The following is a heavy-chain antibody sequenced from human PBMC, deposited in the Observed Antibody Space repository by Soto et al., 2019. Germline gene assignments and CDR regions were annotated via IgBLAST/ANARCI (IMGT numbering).Heavy chain of an antibody. CDR1: GGSISSSSYY. D-gene: IGHD3-9*01. CDR3: ARHLPLPYYDILTGPSNWFDP. CDR2: IYYSGST. J-gene: IGHJ5*02. V-gene: IGHV4-39*01. Sequence: PSETLSLTCTVSGGSISSSSYYWGWIRQPPGKGLEWLGSIYYSGSTYYNPSLKSRVTISVDTSKNQFSLKLSSVTAADTAVYYCARHLPLPYYDILTGPSNWFDPWGQGTLVTVSS.